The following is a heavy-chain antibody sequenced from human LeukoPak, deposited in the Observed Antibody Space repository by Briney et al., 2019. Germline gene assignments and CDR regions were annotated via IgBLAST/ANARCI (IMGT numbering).Heavy chain of an antibody. V-gene: IGHV3-9*01. J-gene: IGHJ4*02. CDR1: GFTFSSYW. CDR3: AKDWAAAGQNTRGYYFDY. D-gene: IGHD6-13*01. Sequence: GGSLRLSCAASGFTFSSYWMHWVRQAPGKGLEWVSGISWNSGSIGYADSVKGRFTISRDNAKNSLYLQMNSLRAEDTALYYCAKDWAAAGQNTRGYYFDYWGQGTLVTVSS. CDR2: ISWNSGSI.